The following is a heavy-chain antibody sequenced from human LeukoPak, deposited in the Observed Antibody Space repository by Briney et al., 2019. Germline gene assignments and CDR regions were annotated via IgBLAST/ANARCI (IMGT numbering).Heavy chain of an antibody. CDR2: IYTSGGT. V-gene: IGHV4-61*09. CDR1: GDSISRGSYF. J-gene: IGHJ4*02. Sequence: SPTLSLTCTVSGDSISRGSYFWNWIRQPAGKGLEWIGHIYTSGGTNYNPSLKSRVTISADTSKNQFSLKLSSVTAADTAVYYCARDGDSSSSLLWWNWGQGTLVTVSS. D-gene: IGHD6-6*01. CDR3: ARDGDSSSSLLWWN.